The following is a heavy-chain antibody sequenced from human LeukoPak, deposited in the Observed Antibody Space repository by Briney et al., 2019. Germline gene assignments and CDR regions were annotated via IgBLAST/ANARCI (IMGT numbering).Heavy chain of an antibody. V-gene: IGHV5-51*01. Sequence: GESLKISCKGSGYSFTSQWIGWVRQMPGKGLEWMGIIYPGDSDTRYSPSFQGQVIISADKSINPAYLQWSSLKASDTAVYYCARQLAYYDSSGYPEYYFDYWGQGTLVTVSS. J-gene: IGHJ4*02. CDR2: IYPGDSDT. CDR3: ARQLAYYDSSGYPEYYFDY. CDR1: GYSFTSQW. D-gene: IGHD3-22*01.